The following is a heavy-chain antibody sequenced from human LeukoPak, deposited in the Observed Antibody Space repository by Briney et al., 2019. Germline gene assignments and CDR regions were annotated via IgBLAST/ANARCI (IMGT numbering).Heavy chain of an antibody. V-gene: IGHV1-69*01. D-gene: IGHD5-24*01. CDR1: GGTFSSYA. CDR3: ARERWLQYPLDY. J-gene: IGHJ4*02. CDR2: IIPIFGTA. Sequence: SVRVSCKASGGTFSSYAISWVRQALGQGLEWMGGIIPIFGTANYAQKFQGRVTITADESTSTAYMELSSLRSEDTAVYYCARERWLQYPLDYWGQGTLVTVSS.